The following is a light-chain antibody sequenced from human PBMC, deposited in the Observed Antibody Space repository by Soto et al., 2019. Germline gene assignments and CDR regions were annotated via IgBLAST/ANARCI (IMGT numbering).Light chain of an antibody. CDR3: QQTYSTPQP. Sequence: HSLSSLSASKRVRVTITCRASQSISRHLNWYQQKPGKAPKLLINIASSLQSGVPSRFSGSGSGTDFTLTISNVQPEDFATYYCQQTYSTPQPFGQGRLLEVK. J-gene: IGKJ5*01. CDR1: QSISRH. V-gene: IGKV1-39*01. CDR2: IAS.